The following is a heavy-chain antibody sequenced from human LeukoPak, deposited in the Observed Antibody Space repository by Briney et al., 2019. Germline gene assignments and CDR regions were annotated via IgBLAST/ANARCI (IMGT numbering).Heavy chain of an antibody. D-gene: IGHD3-10*01. CDR1: GVSISSGGYY. CDR3: ACRITDFDY. J-gene: IGHJ4*02. CDR2: IYYSGST. Sequence: SETLSLTCTVSGVSISSGGYYWSWLRQHPGKGLEWIGYIYYSGSTYYNPSLKSRVTISVDTSKNQFSLKLSSVTAADTAVYYCACRITDFDYWGQGTLVTVSS. V-gene: IGHV4-31*03.